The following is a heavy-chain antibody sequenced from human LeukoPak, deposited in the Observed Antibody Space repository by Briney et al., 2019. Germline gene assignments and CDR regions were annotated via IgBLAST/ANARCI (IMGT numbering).Heavy chain of an antibody. CDR3: ARHANYYGSGRWFDP. Sequence: GESLKISCKASGYSFTTYWISWVRQMPGKGLEWMGIIYPGDSDTRYSPSFQGQVTISADISISTAYLQWSSLKASDTAMYYCARHANYYGSGRWFDPWGQGTLVTVSS. D-gene: IGHD3-10*01. J-gene: IGHJ5*02. V-gene: IGHV5-51*01. CDR1: GYSFTTYW. CDR2: IYPGDSDT.